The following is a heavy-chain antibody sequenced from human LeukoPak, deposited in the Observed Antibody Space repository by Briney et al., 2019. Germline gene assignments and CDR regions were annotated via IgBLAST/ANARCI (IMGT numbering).Heavy chain of an antibody. Sequence: ASVKVSCKASGYTFTYYYMHWVRQAPGQGLEWMGRINPNSGGTNYAQKFQGRVTMTRDTSISTAYMELSRLRSDDTAVYYCARVRVMVYPYYYYGMDVWGQGTTVTVSS. CDR3: ARVRVMVYPYYYYGMDV. CDR2: INPNSGGT. D-gene: IGHD2-8*01. J-gene: IGHJ6*02. V-gene: IGHV1-2*06. CDR1: GYTFTYYY.